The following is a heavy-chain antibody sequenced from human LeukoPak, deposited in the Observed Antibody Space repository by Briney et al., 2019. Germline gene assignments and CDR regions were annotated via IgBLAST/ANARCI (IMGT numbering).Heavy chain of an antibody. V-gene: IGHV3-30-3*01. CDR1: GFAFSSYA. CDR3: ARDYCSSPSCYCSGVSNYSSGMDV. CDR2: ISYDGSNK. Sequence: GGSLRLSCAASGFAFSSYAMHWVRQAPGKGLEWVAVISYDGSNKYYADSVKGRFTISRDNSKNTLYLQMNSLRAEDTAVYYCARDYCSSPSCYCSGVSNYSSGMDVWGKGPTVTVPS. J-gene: IGHJ6*04. D-gene: IGHD2-2*01.